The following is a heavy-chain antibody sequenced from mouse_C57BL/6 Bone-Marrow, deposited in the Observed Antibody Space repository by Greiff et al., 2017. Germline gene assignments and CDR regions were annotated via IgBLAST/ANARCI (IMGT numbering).Heavy chain of an antibody. J-gene: IGHJ4*01. CDR3: ARGGLPSYAMDY. CDR2: IIDGGSYT. D-gene: IGHD2-2*01. CDR1: GFTFSSYA. Sequence: EVQLVESGGGLVKPGGSLKLSCAASGFTFSSYAMSWVRQTPEKRLEWVATIIDGGSYTYYPDNVKGRFTISRDTAKNNLYLQMSHLKSEDTAMYYCARGGLPSYAMDYWGQGTSVTVSS. V-gene: IGHV5-4*01.